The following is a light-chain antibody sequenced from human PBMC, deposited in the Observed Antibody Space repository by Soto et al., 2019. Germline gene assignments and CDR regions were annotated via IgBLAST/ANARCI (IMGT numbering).Light chain of an antibody. CDR2: KAS. Sequence: DIRVTQSPSTLSASVGDRVTITCRASQSIGSWLAWFQQKPGRAPKVLIYKASSLQTGIPERFSGGGSGTEFTLTISSLQPDDFATYYCHQYNSYSSFGQGTKVDIK. CDR1: QSIGSW. CDR3: HQYNSYSS. V-gene: IGKV1-5*03. J-gene: IGKJ1*01.